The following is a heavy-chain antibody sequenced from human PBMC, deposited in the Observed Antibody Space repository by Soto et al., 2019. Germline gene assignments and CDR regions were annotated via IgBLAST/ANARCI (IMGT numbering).Heavy chain of an antibody. J-gene: IGHJ4*02. CDR2: IKSKTDGGTT. CDR1: GFTFSNAW. Sequence: EVQLVESGGGLVKPGGSLRLSCAASGFTFSNAWMSWVRQAPGKGLEWVGRIKSKTDGGTTDYAAPVKGRFTISRDDSTNTLYLQMNSLKTEDTAVYYCTTDVRYYYDSSGYPLDYWGQGTLVTVSS. CDR3: TTDVRYYYDSSGYPLDY. V-gene: IGHV3-15*01. D-gene: IGHD3-22*01.